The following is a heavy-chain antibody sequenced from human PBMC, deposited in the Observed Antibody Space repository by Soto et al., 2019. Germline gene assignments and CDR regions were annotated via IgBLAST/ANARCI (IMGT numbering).Heavy chain of an antibody. Sequence: GGSLRLSCEASGFTFNDAYMSWIRLAPGKGLEWLSYITSSGSGMFYADSVKGRFTVSRDNTKKSLYLQMNSLRAEDTAVYFCARFLTRLSPSWYFDLWGRGTLVTVSS. CDR1: GFTFNDAY. D-gene: IGHD3-16*01. CDR2: ITSSGSGM. J-gene: IGHJ2*01. CDR3: ARFLTRLSPSWYFDL. V-gene: IGHV3-11*01.